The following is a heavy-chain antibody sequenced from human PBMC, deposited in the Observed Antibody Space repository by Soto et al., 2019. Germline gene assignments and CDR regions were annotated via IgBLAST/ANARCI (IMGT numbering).Heavy chain of an antibody. CDR1: GGSISSGDYY. J-gene: IGHJ4*02. Sequence: PSETLSLTCTVSGGSISSGDYYWSWIRQPPGKGLEWIGYIYYSGSTYYNPSLKSRVTISVDTSKNQFSLKLSSVTAADTAVYYCARTYYYDSSGYYSGPYDYWGQGTLVTAPQ. CDR2: IYYSGST. D-gene: IGHD3-22*01. V-gene: IGHV4-30-4*01. CDR3: ARTYYYDSSGYYSGPYDY.